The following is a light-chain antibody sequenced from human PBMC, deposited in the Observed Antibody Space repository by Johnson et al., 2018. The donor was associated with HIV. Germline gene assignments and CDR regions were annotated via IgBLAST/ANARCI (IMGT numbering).Light chain of an antibody. CDR1: SSNIGNNY. J-gene: IGLJ1*01. V-gene: IGLV1-51*02. Sequence: QSVLTQPPSVSAAPGQKVTISCSGSSSNIGNNYVYWYQQVPGTAPKLLIYENNKRPSGIPDRFSGSKSGPSATLGIAGLQTGDEADYYCGTWDNSLSTGGVFGTGTKVTVL. CDR3: GTWDNSLSTGGV. CDR2: ENN.